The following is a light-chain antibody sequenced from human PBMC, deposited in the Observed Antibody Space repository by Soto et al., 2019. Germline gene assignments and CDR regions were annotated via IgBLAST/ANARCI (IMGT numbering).Light chain of an antibody. V-gene: IGKV3-15*01. CDR2: CAS. J-gene: IGKJ4*01. CDR1: QRIYTN. CDR3: QQYHPSPVT. Sequence: EIVMTQSPATLSVSPGERVTLSCWASQRIYTNLAWYQHTPGQAPRLLISCASTGTTGLHSRFSGGGSRTDFTITIGRLQSEDAAVYYHQQYHPSPVTFGGGTKVEIK.